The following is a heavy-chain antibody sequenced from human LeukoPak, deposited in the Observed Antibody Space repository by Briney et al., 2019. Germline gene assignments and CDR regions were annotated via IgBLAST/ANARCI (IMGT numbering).Heavy chain of an antibody. Sequence: SETLSLTCTVSGGSISSSSYYWGWIRQPPGKGLEWIGSIYYSGSTYYNPSLKSRVTISVDTSKNQFSLKLSSVTAADTAVYYCAGGYYYSYYYYMDVWGKGTTVTISS. D-gene: IGHD5-18*01. V-gene: IGHV4-39*07. CDR1: GGSISSSSYY. J-gene: IGHJ6*03. CDR2: IYYSGST. CDR3: AGGYYYSYYYYMDV.